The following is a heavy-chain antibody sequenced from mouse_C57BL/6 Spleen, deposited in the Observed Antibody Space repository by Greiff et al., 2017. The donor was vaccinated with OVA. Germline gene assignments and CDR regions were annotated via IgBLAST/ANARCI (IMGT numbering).Heavy chain of an antibody. Sequence: VQLQQSVAELVRPGASVKLSCTASGFNIKNTYMHWVQQRPEQGLAWIGRIDPANGNTKYAPKFQGKATITADTSSNTAYLQLSSLASEDTAIYCSARDYGGAMDDWGQGTSGTVSS. CDR2: IDPANGNT. CDR1: GFNIKNTY. D-gene: IGHD2-4*01. J-gene: IGHJ4*01. V-gene: IGHV14-3*01. CDR3: ARDYGGAMDD.